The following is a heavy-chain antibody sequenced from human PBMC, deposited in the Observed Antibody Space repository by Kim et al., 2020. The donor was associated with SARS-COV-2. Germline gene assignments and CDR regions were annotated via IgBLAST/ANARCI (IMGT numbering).Heavy chain of an antibody. CDR2: IYYSGST. Sequence: SETLSLTCTVSGGSISSSSYYWGWIRQPPGKGLEWIGSIYYSGSTYYNLSLKSRVTISVDTSQNQFSLKLSSVTAAATAVYYCARLGSGSSWMYNWFDPCGQGTLVTVSS. D-gene: IGHD6-13*01. V-gene: IGHV4-39*01. J-gene: IGHJ5*02. CDR1: GGSISSSSYY. CDR3: ARLGSGSSWMYNWFDP.